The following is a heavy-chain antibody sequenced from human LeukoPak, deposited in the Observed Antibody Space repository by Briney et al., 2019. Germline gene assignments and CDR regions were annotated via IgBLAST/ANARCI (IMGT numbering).Heavy chain of an antibody. D-gene: IGHD3-3*01. CDR2: ISSSSSYI. J-gene: IGHJ4*02. CDR1: GFTFNDFY. CDR3: TRHDFTVFGVVII. Sequence: GGSLRLSCAASGFTFNDFYMSWIRQAPGKGLEWVSSISSSSSYIYYADSVKGRLTISRDNAKNSLYLQMNSLKTEDTAVYYCTRHDFTVFGVVIIWGQGTLVTVSS. V-gene: IGHV3-11*03.